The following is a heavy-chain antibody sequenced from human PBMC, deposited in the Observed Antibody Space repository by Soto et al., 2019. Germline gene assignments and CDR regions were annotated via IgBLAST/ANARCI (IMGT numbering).Heavy chain of an antibody. Sequence: GGSLRLSCAASGFTSSSYGMHWVRQAPGKGLEWVAVISYDGSNKYYADSVKGRFTISRDNSKNTLYLQMNSLRAEDTAVYYCAKDIGYCSSTSCYGVYYYYYGMDVWGQGTTVTVSS. CDR3: AKDIGYCSSTSCYGVYYYYYGMDV. J-gene: IGHJ6*02. CDR2: ISYDGSNK. CDR1: GFTSSSYG. D-gene: IGHD2-2*01. V-gene: IGHV3-30*18.